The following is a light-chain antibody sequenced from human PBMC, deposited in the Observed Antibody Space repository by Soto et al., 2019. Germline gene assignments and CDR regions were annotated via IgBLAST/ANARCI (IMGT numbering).Light chain of an antibody. CDR2: GAS. CDR3: QQYGTSEII. CDR1: QTVASN. J-gene: IGKJ5*01. Sequence: IMIRQSAVNGTVFPGERVTHSCIASQTVASNLAWYQQKPGQAPRVVIHGASTRATDFPARFSGSGSGTELTLTISSLQSEEIGVFYCQQYGTSEIIFGQGTGLEIK. V-gene: IGKV3-15*01.